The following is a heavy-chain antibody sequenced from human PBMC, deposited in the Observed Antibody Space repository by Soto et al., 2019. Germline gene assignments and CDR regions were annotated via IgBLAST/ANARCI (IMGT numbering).Heavy chain of an antibody. V-gene: IGHV3-23*01. Sequence: GGSLRLSCVASGFTFSKYGMNWVRQTPRKGLEWVSAISGSGNSTYYADSVKGRFTISRDNSKNTLYLQMNSLRAEDTAVYYCAKDLSPSSGTYSGYFDSWGQGTLVTVSS. CDR1: GFTFSKYG. CDR2: ISGSGNST. J-gene: IGHJ4*02. D-gene: IGHD1-26*01. CDR3: AKDLSPSSGTYSGYFDS.